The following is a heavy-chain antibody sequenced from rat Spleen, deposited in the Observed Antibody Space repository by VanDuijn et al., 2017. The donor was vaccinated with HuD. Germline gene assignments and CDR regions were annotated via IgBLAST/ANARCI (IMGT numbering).Heavy chain of an antibody. J-gene: IGHJ3*01. CDR3: ASLMPTSNWFAY. V-gene: IGHV5S14*01. CDR1: GFTFSNHG. CDR2: IRIGGGNT. D-gene: IGHD1-6*01. Sequence: EVQLVESGGGLVQPGRSLKLSCAASGFTFSNHGMDWVRQTPTTGLDWVASIRIGGGNTYYRDSVKGRFTISRDNAKNTQYLQMDSLRSEDTATYYCASLMPTSNWFAYWGQGTLVTVSS.